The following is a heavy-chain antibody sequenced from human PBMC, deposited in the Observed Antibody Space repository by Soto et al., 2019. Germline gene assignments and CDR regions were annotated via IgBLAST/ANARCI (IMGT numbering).Heavy chain of an antibody. CDR3: ARLGDYGDYDDAFDI. D-gene: IGHD4-17*01. CDR1: GYTFTSYG. CDR2: ISAYNGNT. V-gene: IGHV1-18*01. J-gene: IGHJ3*02. Sequence: ASVKVSCKASGYTFTSYGISWVRQAPGQGLEWMGWISAYNGNTNYAQKLQGRVTMTTDTPTSTAYMELRSLRSDDTAVYYCARLGDYGDYDDAFDIWGQGTMVTVSS.